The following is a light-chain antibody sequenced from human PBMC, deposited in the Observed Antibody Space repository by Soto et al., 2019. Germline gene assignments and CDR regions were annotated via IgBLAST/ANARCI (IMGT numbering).Light chain of an antibody. J-gene: IGLJ3*02. CDR1: SSDIGSNNY. CDR2: EVS. Sequence: HSVLTQPASVSGSPGQSITISCTGTSSDIGSNNYVSWFQQRPGKAPTLIIYEVSNRPSGVSNHFSGSKSGNTASLTISGLLPEDEAEYYCSSYTTTPRLFGGGTKLTVL. V-gene: IGLV2-14*01. CDR3: SSYTTTPRL.